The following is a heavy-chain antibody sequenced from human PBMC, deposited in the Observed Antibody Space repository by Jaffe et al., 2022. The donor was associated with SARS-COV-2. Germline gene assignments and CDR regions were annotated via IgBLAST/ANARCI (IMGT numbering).Heavy chain of an antibody. CDR3: AKNNWPHYCDY. D-gene: IGHD1-20*01. CDR1: GFTFSNFG. Sequence: QVQLVESGGGVVQPGRSLRLSCAASGFTFSNFGMHWVRQAPGKGLEWVGVIWSDGSNKYYADSVKGRFTISRDNSKNTLYLQMNSLRVEDTGVYYCAKNNWPHYCDYWGQGTLVTVSS. V-gene: IGHV3-33*06. J-gene: IGHJ4*02. CDR2: IWSDGSNK.